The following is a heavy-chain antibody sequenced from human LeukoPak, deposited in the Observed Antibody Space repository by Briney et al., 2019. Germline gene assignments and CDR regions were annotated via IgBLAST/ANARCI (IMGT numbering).Heavy chain of an antibody. Sequence: PGGSLRLSCAASGFTFSSYAMHWVRQAPGKGLEWVAVISYDGSNKYYADSVKGRFTISRDNSKNTLYLQMNSLRAEDTAVYYCARDKGYLGFRRLDYWGQGTLVTVSS. D-gene: IGHD3-22*01. CDR2: ISYDGSNK. CDR1: GFTFSSYA. V-gene: IGHV3-30*04. J-gene: IGHJ4*02. CDR3: ARDKGYLGFRRLDY.